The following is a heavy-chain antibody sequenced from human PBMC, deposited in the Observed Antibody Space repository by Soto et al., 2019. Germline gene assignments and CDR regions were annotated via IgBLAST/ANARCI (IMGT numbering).Heavy chain of an antibody. Sequence: PSETLSLTCTVSGGSISSYYWSWIRQPPGKGLEWIGYIYYSGSTNYNPSLKSRVTISVDTSKNQFSLKLSSVTAADTAVYYCAGTKQWLGFDYCGPGARVTDPS. CDR1: GGSISSYY. J-gene: IGHJ4*02. V-gene: IGHV4-59*08. D-gene: IGHD6-19*01. CDR2: IYYSGST. CDR3: AGTKQWLGFDY.